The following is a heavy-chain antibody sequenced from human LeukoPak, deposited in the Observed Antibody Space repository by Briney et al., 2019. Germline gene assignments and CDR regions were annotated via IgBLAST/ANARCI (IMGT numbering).Heavy chain of an antibody. CDR1: GFTFSSYA. CDR3: ARDRIEQQRTLGRSSNYYYYYYMDV. D-gene: IGHD6-13*01. CDR2: ISGSGGST. V-gene: IGHV3-23*01. J-gene: IGHJ6*03. Sequence: GGSLRLSCAASGFTFSSYAMSWVRQAPGKGLEWVSAISGSGGSTYYADSVKGRFTISRDNAKNSLYLQMNSLRAEDTAVYYCARDRIEQQRTLGRSSNYYYYYYMDVWGKGTTVTVSS.